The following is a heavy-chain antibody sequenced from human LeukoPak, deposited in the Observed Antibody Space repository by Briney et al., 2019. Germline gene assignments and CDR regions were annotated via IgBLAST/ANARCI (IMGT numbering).Heavy chain of an antibody. V-gene: IGHV4-4*07. J-gene: IGHJ6*02. CDR3: ARDRRRGYSYGCPGKAPCEYYYYYGMDV. Sequence: PSETLSLTCTVSGGSISSYYWSWIRQPAGKGLEWIGRIYSTGSTNYNPSLKSRVTMSVDTSKNQFSLKLSSVTAADTAVYYCARDRRRGYSYGCPGKAPCEYYYYYGMDVWGQGTTVTVSS. CDR1: GGSISSYY. D-gene: IGHD5-18*01. CDR2: IYSTGST.